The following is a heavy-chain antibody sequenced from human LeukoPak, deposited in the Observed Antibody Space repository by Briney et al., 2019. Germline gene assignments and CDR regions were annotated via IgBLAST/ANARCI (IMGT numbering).Heavy chain of an antibody. CDR1: GFTFSSYV. D-gene: IGHD6-13*01. V-gene: IGHV3-30*04. CDR2: ISYDGSNE. Sequence: GGSLRLSCAASGFTFSSYVMHWVRQAPGKGLEWVAIISYDGSNEYYADSVKGRFTISRDNSKNTLYLQMNSLRAEDTAVYYCAKARVSSSGALDYWGQGTLVTVSS. CDR3: AKARVSSSGALDY. J-gene: IGHJ4*02.